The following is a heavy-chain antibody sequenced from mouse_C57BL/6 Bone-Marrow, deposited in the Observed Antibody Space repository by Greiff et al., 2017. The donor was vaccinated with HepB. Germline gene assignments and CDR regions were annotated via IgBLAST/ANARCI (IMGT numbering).Heavy chain of an antibody. CDR3: AAGVIYSAFAY. J-gene: IGHJ3*01. V-gene: IGHV1-54*01. D-gene: IGHD2-1*01. CDR2: INPGSGGT. Sequence: QVQLQQSGAELVRPGTSVKVSCKASGYAFTNYLIEWVKQRPGQGLEWIGVINPGSGGTNYNEKFKGKATLTADKSSSTAYMQLSSLTSEDSAVYFCAAGVIYSAFAYWGQGTLVTVSA. CDR1: GYAFTNYL.